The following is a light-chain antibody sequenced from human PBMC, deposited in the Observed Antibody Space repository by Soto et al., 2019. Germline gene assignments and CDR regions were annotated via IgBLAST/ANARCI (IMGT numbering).Light chain of an antibody. Sequence: EIVLMQSPGTLSLSPGERATLSCRASQFVTSFLAWYQQKPGQAPRLLIYGASTRATGIPARFSGSGSGTEFTLTISSLQSEDFAVYYCQQYNNWPPLTFGQGTRLEIK. CDR3: QQYNNWPPLT. CDR1: QFVTSF. J-gene: IGKJ5*01. V-gene: IGKV3-15*01. CDR2: GAS.